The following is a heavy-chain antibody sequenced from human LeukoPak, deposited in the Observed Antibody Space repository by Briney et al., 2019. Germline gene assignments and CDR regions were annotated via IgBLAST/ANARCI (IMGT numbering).Heavy chain of an antibody. CDR1: GFTFSSYA. V-gene: IGHV3-64*01. CDR3: ARVRYCTNGVCSYFDY. Sequence: GSLRLSCAASGFTFSSYAMHWVRQAPGKGLEYVSAISSNGGSTYYANSVKGRFTISRDNSKNTLYLQMGSLRAEDMAVYYCARVRYCTNGVCSYFDYWGQGTLVTVSS. CDR2: ISSNGGST. D-gene: IGHD2-8*01. J-gene: IGHJ4*02.